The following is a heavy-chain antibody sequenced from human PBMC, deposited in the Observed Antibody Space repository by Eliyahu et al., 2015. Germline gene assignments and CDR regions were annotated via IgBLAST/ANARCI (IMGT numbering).Heavy chain of an antibody. CDR3: AKGRGPTLTYFGIES. Sequence: EVQLLESGGGLVQPGESLRLSCVVSGFTFSSYAMTWVRQAPGKGLECVSGISDSGGSTYHADSVKGRFTISRDNSKNTLFLEMTSLRAEDAAVYYCAKGRGPTLTYFGIESWGQGTLVIVSS. CDR2: ISDSGGST. D-gene: IGHD3-10*01. CDR1: GFTFSSYA. J-gene: IGHJ4*02. V-gene: IGHV3-23*01.